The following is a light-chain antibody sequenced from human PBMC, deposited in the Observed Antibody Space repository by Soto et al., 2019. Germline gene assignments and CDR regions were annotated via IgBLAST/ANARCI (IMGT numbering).Light chain of an antibody. V-gene: IGLV2-14*01. CDR1: GSDVGGYDY. CDR2: EVT. J-gene: IGLJ1*01. CDR3: SSYTSSSTYV. Sequence: QSVLTQPAAGSGSPGQSITISCTGTGSDVGGYDYVSWYQHHPGKAPKVMIYEVTNRPSGVSNRFSGPKSGNTASLTISGLLAEDAADYYCSSYTSSSTYVFGTGTKVTVL.